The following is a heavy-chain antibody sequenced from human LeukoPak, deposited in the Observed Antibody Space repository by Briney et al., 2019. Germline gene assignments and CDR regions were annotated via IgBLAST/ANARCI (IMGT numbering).Heavy chain of an antibody. CDR3: ARAPYYYGSGSPLVY. D-gene: IGHD3-10*01. CDR1: GGSFSGYY. J-gene: IGHJ4*02. CDR2: INHSGST. V-gene: IGHV4-34*01. Sequence: ASETLSLTCAVSGGSFSGYYWSWIRQPPGKGLEWIGEINHSGSTNYNPSLKSRVTISVDTSKNQFSLKLSSVTAADTALYYCARAPYYYGSGSPLVYWGQGTLVTVSS.